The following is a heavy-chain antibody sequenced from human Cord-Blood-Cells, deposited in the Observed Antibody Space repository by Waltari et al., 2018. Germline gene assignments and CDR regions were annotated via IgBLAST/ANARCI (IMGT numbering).Heavy chain of an antibody. J-gene: IGHJ4*02. CDR1: GGSISRSSYY. D-gene: IGHD3-16*02. Sequence: QLQLQESGPGLVKPSETLSLTCTVSGGSISRSSYYWGWIRQPPGKGLEWIGSIYYSGSTYYNPSLKSRVTISVDTSKNQFSLKLSSVTAADTAVYYCARPATFGGVIVDYWGQGTLVTVSS. CDR3: ARPATFGGVIVDY. CDR2: IYYSGST. V-gene: IGHV4-39*01.